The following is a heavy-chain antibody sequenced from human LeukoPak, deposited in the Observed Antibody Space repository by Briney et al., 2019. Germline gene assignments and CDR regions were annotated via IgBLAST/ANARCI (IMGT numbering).Heavy chain of an antibody. Sequence: GGSLRLSCAASGFTISGFWMDWVRQVPGEGLVWVARMNSAGTTINYADSVKGRFTISRDNVRNTLHLQMNNLSLEDTAVYFCISEVKVRASASLGLWGRGTLVTVS. D-gene: IGHD2/OR15-2a*01. CDR3: ISEVKVRASASLGL. J-gene: IGHJ4*01. V-gene: IGHV3-74*01. CDR1: GFTISGFW. CDR2: MNSAGTTI.